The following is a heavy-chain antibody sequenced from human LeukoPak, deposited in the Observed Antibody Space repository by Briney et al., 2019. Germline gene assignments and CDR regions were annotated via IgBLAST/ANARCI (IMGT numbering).Heavy chain of an antibody. CDR2: INPSGGST. CDR1: GYTFTSYY. Sequence: ASVKVSCKASGYTFTSYYMHWVRQAPGQGLEWMGIINPSGGSTSYAQKFQGRVTITRDTSASTAYMELSSLRSEDTAVYYCARDCYYYYDSSGYRASCFDYWGQGTLVTVSS. D-gene: IGHD3-22*01. V-gene: IGHV1-46*01. CDR3: ARDCYYYYDSSGYRASCFDY. J-gene: IGHJ4*02.